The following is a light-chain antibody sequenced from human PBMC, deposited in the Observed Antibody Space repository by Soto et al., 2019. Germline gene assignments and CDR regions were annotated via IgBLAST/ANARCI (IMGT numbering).Light chain of an antibody. CDR2: AAS. J-gene: IGKJ4*01. V-gene: IGKV1-39*01. CDR3: QQSYSTPRT. CDR1: QTINTY. Sequence: IQITQSPSSLSASVGDRVTITCRTSQTINTYLNWYQQKPGEAPKLLIYAASILQNGVPSTFSGSGSGTDFTLTISTLQPEDFATYYCQQSYSTPRTFGGGTKVDIK.